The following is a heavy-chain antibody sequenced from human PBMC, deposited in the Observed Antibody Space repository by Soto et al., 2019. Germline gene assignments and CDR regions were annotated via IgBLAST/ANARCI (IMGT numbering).Heavy chain of an antibody. CDR2: IIPIFGTA. D-gene: IGHD3-3*01. CDR1: GGTFSSYA. V-gene: IGHV1-69*13. CDR3: ASPGRFLEWLPVGFDY. J-gene: IGHJ4*02. Sequence: GASVKVSCKASGGTFSSYAISWVRQAPGQGLEWMGGIIPIFGTANYAQKFQGRVTITADESTSTAYMELSSLRSEDTAVYYCASPGRFLEWLPVGFDYWGQGTLVTVSS.